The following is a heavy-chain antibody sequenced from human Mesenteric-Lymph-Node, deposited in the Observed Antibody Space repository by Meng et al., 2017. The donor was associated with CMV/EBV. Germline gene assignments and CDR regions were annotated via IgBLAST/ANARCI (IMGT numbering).Heavy chain of an antibody. CDR3: AKVVGGYSFGRASFDY. V-gene: IGHV3-48*04. D-gene: IGHD5-18*01. CDR1: GFTFSSFS. CDR2: ISSSTTTT. Sequence: GESLKISCAASGFTFSSFSMNWVRQAPGKGLEWIAYISSSTTTTHYADSVKGRFTISRDNAKNSLYLQMNSLRVEDTAIYYCAKVVGGYSFGRASFDYWGQGTLVTVSS. J-gene: IGHJ4*02.